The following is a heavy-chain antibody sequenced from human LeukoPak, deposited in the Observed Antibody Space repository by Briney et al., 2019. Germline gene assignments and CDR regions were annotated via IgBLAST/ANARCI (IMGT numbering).Heavy chain of an antibody. Sequence: GGSLRLSCAASGFTFSSYEMNWVRQAPGKGLEWVSYISSSGSTIYYADSVKGRFTISRDNAKNSLYLQMNSLRAEDTAVYYCAKEVDSSAQRRFDYWGQGTLVTVSS. CDR3: AKEVDSSAQRRFDY. CDR1: GFTFSSYE. J-gene: IGHJ4*02. V-gene: IGHV3-48*03. CDR2: ISSSGSTI. D-gene: IGHD3-22*01.